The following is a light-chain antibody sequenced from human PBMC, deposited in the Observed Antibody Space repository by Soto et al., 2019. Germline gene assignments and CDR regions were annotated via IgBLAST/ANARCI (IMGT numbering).Light chain of an antibody. Sequence: SHMTQSASTLSPSVGDTVTIAGRASQSISSWLAWYQQKQGKAPKLLIYDASSLESGVPSRFSGSVYGTEFNLTISSLQPDDFATYYCQQYNSYPWTFGQGTKVDIK. CDR1: QSISSW. CDR3: QQYNSYPWT. J-gene: IGKJ1*01. CDR2: DAS. V-gene: IGKV1-5*01.